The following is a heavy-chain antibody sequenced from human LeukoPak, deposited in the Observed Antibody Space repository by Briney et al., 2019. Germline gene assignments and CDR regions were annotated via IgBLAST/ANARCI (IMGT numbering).Heavy chain of an antibody. Sequence: SEALSLTCTVSGGSISSGSYYWSWIRQPAGTGLEWIGRIYTSGSTNYNPSLKSRVTISVDTSKNQFSLKLSSVTAADTAVYYCARAVTTGPDWFDPWGQGTLVTVSS. CDR3: ARAVTTGPDWFDP. CDR2: IYTSGST. CDR1: GGSISSGSYY. V-gene: IGHV4-61*02. D-gene: IGHD4-17*01. J-gene: IGHJ5*02.